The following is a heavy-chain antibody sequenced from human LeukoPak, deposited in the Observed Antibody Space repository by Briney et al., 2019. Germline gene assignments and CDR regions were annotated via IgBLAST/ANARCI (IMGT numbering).Heavy chain of an antibody. Sequence: GGSLRLSCTATGFTFGDYAMSWFRQAPGKGLEWVGFIRSKAYGGTTEYAASVKGRFTISRDDSKSIAYLQMNSLKTEDTAVYYCTREYSRWRLDYWGQGTLVTVSS. D-gene: IGHD2-21*01. J-gene: IGHJ4*02. CDR3: TREYSRWRLDY. CDR1: GFTFGDYA. V-gene: IGHV3-49*03. CDR2: IRSKAYGGTT.